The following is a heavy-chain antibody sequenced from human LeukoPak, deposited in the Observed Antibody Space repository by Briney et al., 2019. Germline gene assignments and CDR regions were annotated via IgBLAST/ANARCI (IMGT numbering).Heavy chain of an antibody. CDR1: GFTFGDYA. CDR2: IRSKAYGGTT. D-gene: IGHD3-22*01. J-gene: IGHJ4*02. Sequence: GGSLRLSCTASGFTFGDYAMSWVRQAPGKGLEWVGFIRSKAYGGTTEYAASVKGRLTISRDDSKSIAYLQMNSLKTEDTAVYYCTRTYYYDSSGYYQLYYFDYWGQGTLVTVSS. V-gene: IGHV3-49*04. CDR3: TRTYYYDSSGYYQLYYFDY.